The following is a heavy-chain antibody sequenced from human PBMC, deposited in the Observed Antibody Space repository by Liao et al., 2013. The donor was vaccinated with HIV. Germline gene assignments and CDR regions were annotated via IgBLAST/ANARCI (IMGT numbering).Heavy chain of an antibody. Sequence: QVQLQESGPGLVKASETLSLTCTVSGGSLSDHYWIWIRQSPGKRMEWIGYIFYSGTTNYNPSLKSRLTISVDSSKNQFSLRLTSVTPADTAVYYCARGGTTVTTSGYFDFWGQGTLVTVSS. CDR3: ARGGTTVTTSGYFDF. J-gene: IGHJ4*02. CDR1: GGSLSDHY. D-gene: IGHD4-17*01. CDR2: IFYSGTT. V-gene: IGHV4-59*11.